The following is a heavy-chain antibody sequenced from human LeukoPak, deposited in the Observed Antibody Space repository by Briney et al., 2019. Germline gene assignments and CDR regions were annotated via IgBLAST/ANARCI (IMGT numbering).Heavy chain of an antibody. CDR3: ARGPWGSGTYYTVNGDWFDP. CDR2: IKRDGSEK. CDR1: GFIFNEYW. Sequence: GGSLRLSCAASGFIFNEYWMSWVRQAPGKGLAWVANIKRDGSEKYYVDSVKGRFIISRDNAKNSLYLQMNNLRAEDTAVYYCARGPWGSGTYYTVNGDWFDPWGQGALVTVSS. J-gene: IGHJ5*02. D-gene: IGHD3-10*01. V-gene: IGHV3-7*01.